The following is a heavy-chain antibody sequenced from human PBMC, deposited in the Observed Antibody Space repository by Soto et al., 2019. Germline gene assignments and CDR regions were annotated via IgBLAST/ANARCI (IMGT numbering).Heavy chain of an antibody. V-gene: IGHV4-31*03. J-gene: IGHJ6*02. CDR3: ARDLTDYDILTGSYGMDV. CDR2: IYYSGST. Sequence: KTSETLSLTCTVSGGSISSGGYYWSWIRQHPGKGLEWIGYIYYSGSTYYNPSLKSRVTISVDTSKNQFSLKLSSVTAADTAVYYCARDLTDYDILTGSYGMDVWGQGTTVTVSS. CDR1: GGSISSGGYY. D-gene: IGHD3-9*01.